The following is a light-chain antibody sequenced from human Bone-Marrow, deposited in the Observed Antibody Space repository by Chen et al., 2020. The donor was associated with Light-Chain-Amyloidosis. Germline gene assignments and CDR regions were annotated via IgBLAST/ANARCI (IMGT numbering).Light chain of an antibody. J-gene: IGKJ2*01. CDR2: RAS. CDR3: QQYYTTPDT. V-gene: IGKV4-1*01. CDR1: QSVLYSPNTKNS. Sequence: DIVMTQYPDYLAVSLGERATINCKSSQSVLYSPNTKNSLAWYQQKPGQPPKWLIARASTLEPGVPDRFSGSGSRTDFFLTINILQAEDVAVYYCQQYYTTPDTFGQGTKLEIK.